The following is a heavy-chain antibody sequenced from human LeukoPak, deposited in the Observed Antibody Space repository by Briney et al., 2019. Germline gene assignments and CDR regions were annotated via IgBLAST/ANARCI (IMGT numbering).Heavy chain of an antibody. CDR3: ARDAWRRAFNYGMDV. J-gene: IGHJ6*02. D-gene: IGHD5-12*01. CDR1: GFTFDDYA. Sequence: GGSLRLSCAASGFTFDDYAMHWVRQAPGKGLEWVAGISWSSGNIGYADSVKGRFTISRDNAESSLHLQMNSLRIEDTALYFCARDAWRRAFNYGMDVWGQGTTVAASS. V-gene: IGHV3-9*01. CDR2: ISWSSGNI.